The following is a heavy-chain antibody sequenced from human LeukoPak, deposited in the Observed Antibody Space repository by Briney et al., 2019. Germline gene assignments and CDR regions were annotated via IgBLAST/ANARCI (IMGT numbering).Heavy chain of an antibody. CDR3: ARGGGRLMDPFDP. CDR1: GGTFSGYA. Sequence: SVKVSCKASGGTFSGYAISWVRQAPGQGLEWMGGTIPIFGSASYAQKFQGRVTITADESTSTAYMELTSLRSEDTAVYYCARGGGRLMDPFDPWGQGTLVTVSS. V-gene: IGHV1-69*13. D-gene: IGHD2-15*01. CDR2: TIPIFGSA. J-gene: IGHJ5*02.